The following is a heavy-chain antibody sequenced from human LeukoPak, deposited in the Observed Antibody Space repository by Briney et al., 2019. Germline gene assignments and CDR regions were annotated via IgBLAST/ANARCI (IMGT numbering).Heavy chain of an antibody. D-gene: IGHD6-19*01. CDR1: GFXFSNYW. J-gene: IGHJ4*02. CDR3: ASLYSSGWPYFDY. CDR2: INSDGSST. V-gene: IGHV3-74*01. Sequence: GGSLRLSCAASGFXFSNYWIHWVRQAPGKGLVWVSRINSDGSSTTYADSVRGRFTISRDNAKNTLYLQMNSLRAEDTAVYYCASLYSSGWPYFDYWGQGTLVTVSS.